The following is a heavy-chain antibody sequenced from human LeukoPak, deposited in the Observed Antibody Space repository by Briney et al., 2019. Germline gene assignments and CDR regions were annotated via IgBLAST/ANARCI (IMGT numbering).Heavy chain of an antibody. V-gene: IGHV4-59*01. CDR3: ARVPDDILTGYHHLRPNWYFDL. D-gene: IGHD3-9*01. CDR2: IYYSGST. Sequence: SETLSLTCTVSGGSISSYYWSWIRQPPGKGLEWIGYIYYSGSTNYSPSLKSRVTISVDTSKNQFSLKLSSVTAADTAVYYCARVPDDILTGYHHLRPNWYFDLWGRGTLVTVSS. J-gene: IGHJ2*01. CDR1: GGSISSYY.